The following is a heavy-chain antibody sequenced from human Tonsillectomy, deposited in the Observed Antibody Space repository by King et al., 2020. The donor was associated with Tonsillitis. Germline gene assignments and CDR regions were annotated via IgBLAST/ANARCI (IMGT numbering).Heavy chain of an antibody. CDR1: GFTFRDYH. CDR3: ASLQK. J-gene: IGHJ4*02. CDR2: ISGSGTET. V-gene: IGHV3-11*05. Sequence: VQLVESGGGLVKPGGSLRLSCAASGFTFRDYHMTWVRQAQGKGLEWLAYISGSGTETNYADSVKGRFTISRDNAKNSLFLQMNSLSAEDTALYYCASLQKWGQGTLVTVSS.